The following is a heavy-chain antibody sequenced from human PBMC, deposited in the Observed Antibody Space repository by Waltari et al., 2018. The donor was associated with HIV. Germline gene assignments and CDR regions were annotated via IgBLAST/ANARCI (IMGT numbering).Heavy chain of an antibody. CDR2: IDYSGST. CDR3: AGGLAITSVSF. CDR1: GGPMSYYY. V-gene: IGHV4-59*07. Sequence: VQLQESGPGLVKPSDTLSLTCFVSGGPMSYYYGLWIRQTPGKGLEWFGYIDYSGSTTYNPSLKSRVTISIDTSKRQFSLKLSSLTAADTAVYYCAGGLAITSVSFWGQGTLVTVSS. D-gene: IGHD4-4*01. J-gene: IGHJ1*01.